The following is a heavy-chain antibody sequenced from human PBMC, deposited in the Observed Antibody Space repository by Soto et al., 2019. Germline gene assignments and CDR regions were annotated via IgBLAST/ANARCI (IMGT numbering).Heavy chain of an antibody. CDR1: GDSVSSDSAA. CDR2: TYYRSKWYN. Sequence: SQTLSLTCAISGDSVSSDSAAWNWIRQSPSRGLEWLGRTYYRSKWYNDYAGSVKSRITINPDTSKNQFSLQLNSVTPEDTAVYYCARDGIAAAGLRGTTYGMDVWGRGTTLTVSS. V-gene: IGHV6-1*01. D-gene: IGHD6-13*01. J-gene: IGHJ6*02. CDR3: ARDGIAAAGLRGTTYGMDV.